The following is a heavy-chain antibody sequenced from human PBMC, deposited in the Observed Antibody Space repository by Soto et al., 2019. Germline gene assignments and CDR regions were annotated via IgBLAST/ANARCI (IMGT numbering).Heavy chain of an antibody. J-gene: IGHJ4*02. Sequence: QVQLVQSGAEVKKPGASVKVSCKASGYTFTSYDINWVRQATGQGLEWMGWMNPNSGNTGYAQKFQGRVTMTRNTSISTAYMELSSLRSEDTAVYYCARGRGFYDFWSGYLPAHFDYRGQGTLVTVSS. D-gene: IGHD3-3*01. CDR1: GYTFTSYD. V-gene: IGHV1-8*01. CDR3: ARGRGFYDFWSGYLPAHFDY. CDR2: MNPNSGNT.